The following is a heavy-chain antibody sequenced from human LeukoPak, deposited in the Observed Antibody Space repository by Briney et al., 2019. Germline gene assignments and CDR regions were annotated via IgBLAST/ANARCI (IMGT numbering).Heavy chain of an antibody. CDR2: IIPILGIA. Sequence: SVKVSCKASGGTFSSYAISWVRQAPGQELEWMGRIIPILGIANYAQKFQGRVTITADKSTSTAYMELSSLRSEDTAVYYCARVPFSTGTEYNWFDPWGQGTLVTVSS. V-gene: IGHV1-69*04. D-gene: IGHD1-1*01. CDR1: GGTFSSYA. CDR3: ARVPFSTGTEYNWFDP. J-gene: IGHJ5*02.